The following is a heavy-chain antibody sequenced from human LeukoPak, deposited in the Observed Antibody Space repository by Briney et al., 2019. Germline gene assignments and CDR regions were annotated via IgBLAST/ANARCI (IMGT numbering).Heavy chain of an antibody. V-gene: IGHV4-4*07. D-gene: IGHD6-6*01. CDR3: ARDNGAASQGNFDY. J-gene: IGHJ4*02. CDR2: IYTSGST. CDR1: GDSMSNYY. Sequence: ASETLSLTCTVAGDSMSNYYWSWIRQPAGKGLEWIGRIYTSGSTNYNPSLKSRVTISVDTSKNQFSLKLRSVTAADTAVYSCARDNGAASQGNFDYWGQGTLVTVSS.